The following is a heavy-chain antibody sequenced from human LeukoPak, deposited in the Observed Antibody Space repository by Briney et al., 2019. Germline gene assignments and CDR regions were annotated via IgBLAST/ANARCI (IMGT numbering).Heavy chain of an antibody. J-gene: IGHJ4*02. CDR2: ISAYNGNT. Sequence: ASVKVSCKASGYTFTSYGISWVQQAPGQGLEWMGWISAYNGNTNYAQKLQGRVTMTTDTSTSTAYIELRSLRSDDTAVYYCARVQAAAAGPFDYWGQGTLVTVSS. CDR3: ARVQAAAAGPFDY. D-gene: IGHD6-13*01. V-gene: IGHV1-18*01. CDR1: GYTFTSYG.